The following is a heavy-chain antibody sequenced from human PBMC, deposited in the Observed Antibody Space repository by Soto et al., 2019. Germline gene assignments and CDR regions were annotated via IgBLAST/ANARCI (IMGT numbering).Heavy chain of an antibody. CDR2: INTANDNT. J-gene: IGHJ4*02. CDR1: GYTFTSYA. V-gene: IGHV1-3*04. D-gene: IGHD6-13*01. CDR3: ARGSSWSYLDY. Sequence: QVQLVQSGAEVKKPGASVKVSCRASGYTFTSYAIHWVRQAPGQRPEWMGWINTANDNTKYSQKFQGRVTITRDTSASIVYKDLSSLRSEDTAVYNCARGSSWSYLDYWGQGTLVTVSS.